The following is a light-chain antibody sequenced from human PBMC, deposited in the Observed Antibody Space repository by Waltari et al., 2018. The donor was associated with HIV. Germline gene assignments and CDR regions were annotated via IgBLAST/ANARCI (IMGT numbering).Light chain of an antibody. CDR1: SGHSSYI. CDR2: LEGSGSY. CDR3: ETWDSNTPWV. Sequence: QPVLTQSSSASASLGSSVKLTCTLSSGHSSYIIAWHQQQPGKAPRYLMKLEGSGSYNKGGGVPGRFSGSSSGADRYLTISSLQSEDEADYYCETWDSNTPWVFGGGTKLTVL. J-gene: IGLJ3*02. V-gene: IGLV4-60*03.